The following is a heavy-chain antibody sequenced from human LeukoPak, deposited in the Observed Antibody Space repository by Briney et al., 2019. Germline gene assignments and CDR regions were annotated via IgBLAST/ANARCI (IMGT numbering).Heavy chain of an antibody. CDR3: AKNIPNCSSTSCPLDY. J-gene: IGHJ4*02. CDR2: ISYDGSNK. D-gene: IGHD2-2*01. V-gene: IGHV3-30*18. Sequence: PGGSLRLSCAASGFTFISYDIHWVRQAPGKGLEGVAVISYDGSNKYYVDSVKGRFTISRDNSKNTLYLQVNSLRTEDTAVYYCAKNIPNCSSTSCPLDYWGQGTLVTVSS. CDR1: GFTFISYD.